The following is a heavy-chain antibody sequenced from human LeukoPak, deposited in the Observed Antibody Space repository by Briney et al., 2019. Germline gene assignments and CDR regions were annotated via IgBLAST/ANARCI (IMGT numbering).Heavy chain of an antibody. CDR2: INPNSGGT. D-gene: IGHD3-10*01. Sequence: ASVKVSCKAPGYTFTGYYMHWVRQAPGQGLEWMGWINPNSGGTNYAQKFQGRVTMTRDTSISTAYMELSRLRSDDTAVYYCARGSLHYYGSGSYPRDYWGQGTLVTVSS. J-gene: IGHJ4*02. V-gene: IGHV1-2*02. CDR1: GYTFTGYY. CDR3: ARGSLHYYGSGSYPRDY.